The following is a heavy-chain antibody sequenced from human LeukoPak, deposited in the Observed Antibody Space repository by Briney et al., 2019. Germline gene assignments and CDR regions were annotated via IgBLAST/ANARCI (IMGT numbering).Heavy chain of an antibody. CDR3: ARHCDILTGYRYYFDY. D-gene: IGHD3-9*01. J-gene: IGHJ4*02. CDR2: IYYSGST. V-gene: IGHV4-59*01. CDR1: GGSISSYY. Sequence: SETLSLTCTVSGGSISSYYWSWIRQPPGKGLEWIGYIYYSGSTNYNPSLKSRVTISVDTSKNQFSLKLSSVTAADTAVYYCARHCDILTGYRYYFDYWGQGTLVTVSS.